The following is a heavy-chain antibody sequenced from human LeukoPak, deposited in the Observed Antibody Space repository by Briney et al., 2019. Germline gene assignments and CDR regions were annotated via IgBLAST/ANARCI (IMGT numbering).Heavy chain of an antibody. J-gene: IGHJ4*02. V-gene: IGHV1-69*13. D-gene: IGHD3-22*01. CDR2: IIPIFGTA. CDR3: ARTLTMIFPGGFDY. CDR1: GYTFTSYY. Sequence: SVKVSCKASGYTFTSYYMHWVRQAPGQGLEWMGGIIPIFGTANYAQKFQGRVTITADESTSTACMELSSLRSEDTAVYYCARTLTMIFPGGFDYWGQGTLVTVSS.